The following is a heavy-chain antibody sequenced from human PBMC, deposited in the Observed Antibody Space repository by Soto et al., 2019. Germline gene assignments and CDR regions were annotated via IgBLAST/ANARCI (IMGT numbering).Heavy chain of an antibody. V-gene: IGHV3-23*01. CDR2: ISGSGGST. CDR1: GFTFSSYA. Sequence: GGSLRLSCAASGFTFSSYAMSWVRQAPGKGLEWVSAISGSGGSTYYADSVKGRFTISRDNSKNTLYLQMNSLRAEDTAVYYCAKDEGEKYYDYIWGSYRYMGLFDYWGQGTLVTVSS. D-gene: IGHD3-16*02. J-gene: IGHJ4*02. CDR3: AKDEGEKYYDYIWGSYRYMGLFDY.